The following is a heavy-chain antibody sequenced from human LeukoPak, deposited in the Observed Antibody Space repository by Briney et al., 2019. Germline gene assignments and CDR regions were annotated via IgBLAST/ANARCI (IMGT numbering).Heavy chain of an antibody. V-gene: IGHV3-23*01. CDR1: GFTFSSYA. J-gene: IGHJ4*02. CDR2: VSSSDSSS. Sequence: GGSLRLSCSASGFTFSSYAMTWVRQAPGKGLEWVSTVSSSDSSSYYADPVKGRFTISRDNSKNTLYLQMNSPRAEDTAVYYCAKGRGYCSGGSCYSDYWGQGTLVTVSS. CDR3: AKGRGYCSGGSCYSDY. D-gene: IGHD2-15*01.